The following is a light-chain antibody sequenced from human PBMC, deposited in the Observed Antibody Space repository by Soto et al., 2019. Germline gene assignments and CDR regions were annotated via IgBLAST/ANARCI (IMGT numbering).Light chain of an antibody. J-gene: IGKJ2*01. CDR1: QTLRRTY. Sequence: EIVLTQSPATLYLSPGERATLSCGASQTLRRTYIAWYQQKPGQAPRVLIYGASKRATGIPDRFSGSGSGTDFSLTISRLEPEDFAVYYCHQYDNAPQTYGQGTKVDI. V-gene: IGKV3-20*01. CDR3: HQYDNAPQT. CDR2: GAS.